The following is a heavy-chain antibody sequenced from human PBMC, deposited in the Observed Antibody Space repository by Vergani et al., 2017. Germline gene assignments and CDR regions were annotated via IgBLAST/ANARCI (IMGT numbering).Heavy chain of an antibody. CDR1: GFIFSSYA. V-gene: IGHV3-23*04. Sequence: EVQLVESWGVVVQPGGSLRLSCAASGFIFSSYAMTWVRQAPGKGLEWVSSISASDGNTYYADSVKGRVTISRDKSKNTLYLQMNSLRAEDTAVYYCARVGRSAVAGTFGAFDMWGQGTMVTVSS. CDR2: ISASDGNT. CDR3: ARVGRSAVAGTFGAFDM. D-gene: IGHD6-19*01. J-gene: IGHJ3*02.